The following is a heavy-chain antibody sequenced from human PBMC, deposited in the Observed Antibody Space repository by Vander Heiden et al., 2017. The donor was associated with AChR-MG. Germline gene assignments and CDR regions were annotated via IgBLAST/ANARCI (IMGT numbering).Heavy chain of an antibody. CDR3: AKDRGSSWYHGNWFDP. CDR1: GFTFDDYA. CDR2: ISWNSGSI. V-gene: IGHV3-9*01. Sequence: EVQLVESGGGLVQPGRSLRLSCAASGFTFDDYAMHWVRQAPGKGLEGVSGISWNSGSIGYADSVKGRFTISRDNAKNSLYLQMNSLRAEDTALYYCAKDRGSSWYHGNWFDPWGQGTLVTVSS. J-gene: IGHJ5*02. D-gene: IGHD6-13*01.